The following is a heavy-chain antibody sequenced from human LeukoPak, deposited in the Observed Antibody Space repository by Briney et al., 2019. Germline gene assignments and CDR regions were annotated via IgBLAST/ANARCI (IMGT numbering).Heavy chain of an antibody. J-gene: IGHJ4*02. CDR3: ARLVSYYYGSGSRGSYFNY. CDR1: GYNFSNYW. D-gene: IGHD3-10*01. V-gene: IGHV5-51*01. Sequence: HGESLKISCKGIGYNFSNYWIAWVRQMPGKGLEWMGSINPGDPDPKYSPSFQGQVSVSADKSISTAYLQWSSLKASDTAMYYCARLVSYYYGSGSRGSYFNYWGQGTLVTVSS. CDR2: INPGDPDP.